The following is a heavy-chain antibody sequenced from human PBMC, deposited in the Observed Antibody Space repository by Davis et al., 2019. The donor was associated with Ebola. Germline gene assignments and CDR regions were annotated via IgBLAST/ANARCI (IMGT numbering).Heavy chain of an antibody. V-gene: IGHV1-69*06. D-gene: IGHD4/OR15-4a*01. CDR2: IIPIFGTA. J-gene: IGHJ6*02. CDR1: GYTFTSYA. CDR3: AEGKVPYYYYYGMDV. Sequence: SVKVSCKASGYTFTSYAISWVRQAPGQGLEWMGGIIPIFGTANYAQKFQGRVTITADKSTSTAYMELSSLRSEDTAVYYCAEGKVPYYYYYGMDVWGQGTTVTVSS.